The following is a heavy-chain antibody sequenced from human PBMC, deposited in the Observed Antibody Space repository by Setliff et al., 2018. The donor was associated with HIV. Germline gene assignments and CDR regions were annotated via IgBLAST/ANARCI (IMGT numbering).Heavy chain of an antibody. D-gene: IGHD3-10*01. V-gene: IGHV3-7*03. Sequence: PGGSLRLSCEGFRFTSSSYWMGWVRQAPGKGLEWVANIKPDGTETSYADSVRGRFTISRDNAKNSAYLQMNSLRAEDTAVYYCARDQRPFGFNFWGQGTMVTVSS. J-gene: IGHJ3*01. CDR2: IKPDGTET. CDR1: RFTSSSYW. CDR3: ARDQRPFGFNF.